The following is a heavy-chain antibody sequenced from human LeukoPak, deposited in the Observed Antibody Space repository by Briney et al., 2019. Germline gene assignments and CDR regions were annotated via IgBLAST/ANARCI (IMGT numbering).Heavy chain of an antibody. CDR1: GGSISRYY. J-gene: IGHJ4*02. D-gene: IGHD1-26*01. CDR2: IYTSGST. CDR3: ARDKLQWEPFDH. Sequence: SETLSLTCTVSGGSISRYYWSWIRQPAGKGLEWIGRIYTSGSTNYNPSLKSRVTMSVDTSKNQFSLKLSYLTAADTAVYYCARDKLQWEPFDHWGQGTLVTVSS. V-gene: IGHV4-4*07.